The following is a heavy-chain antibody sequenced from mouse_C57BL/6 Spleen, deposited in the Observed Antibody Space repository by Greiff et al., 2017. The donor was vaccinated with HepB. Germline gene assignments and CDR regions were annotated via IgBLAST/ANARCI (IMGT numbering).Heavy chain of an antibody. J-gene: IGHJ2*01. V-gene: IGHV1-80*01. D-gene: IGHD2-1*01. CDR1: GYAFSSYW. CDR3: AREWNVYSFFDY. CDR2: IYPGDGDT. Sequence: VQLQQSGAELVKPGASVKISCKASGYAFSSYWMNWVKQRPGKGLEWIGQIYPGDGDTNYNGKFKGKATLTADKSSSTAYMQLSSLTSEDSAVYFCAREWNVYSFFDYWGQGTTLTVSS.